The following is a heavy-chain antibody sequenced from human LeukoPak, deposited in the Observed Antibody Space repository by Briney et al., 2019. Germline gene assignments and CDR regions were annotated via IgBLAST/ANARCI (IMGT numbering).Heavy chain of an antibody. D-gene: IGHD3-22*01. CDR3: ARMYDSSGYYYPFDY. CDR1: GGSFSGYY. Sequence: NASETLSLTCAVYGGSFSGYYWSWIRQPPGKGLEWIGEINHSGSTNYNPSLKSRVTISVDTSKNQFSLKLSSVTAADTAVYYCARMYDSSGYYYPFDYWGQGTLVTVSS. J-gene: IGHJ4*02. V-gene: IGHV4-34*01. CDR2: INHSGST.